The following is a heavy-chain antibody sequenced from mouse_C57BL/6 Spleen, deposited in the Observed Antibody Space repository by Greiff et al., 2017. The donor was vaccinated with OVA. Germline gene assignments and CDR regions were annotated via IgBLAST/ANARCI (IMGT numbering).Heavy chain of an antibody. CDR3: ARGSNYVGAMDY. CDR2: IDPSDSYT. Sequence: QVQLQQPGAELVKPGASVKLSCKASGYTFTSYWMQWVKQRPGQGLEWIGEIDPSDSYTNYNQKFKGKATLTVDTSSSTAYMQLSSLTSEDSAVYYCARGSNYVGAMDYWGQGTSVTVSS. J-gene: IGHJ4*01. D-gene: IGHD2-5*01. CDR1: GYTFTSYW. V-gene: IGHV1-50*01.